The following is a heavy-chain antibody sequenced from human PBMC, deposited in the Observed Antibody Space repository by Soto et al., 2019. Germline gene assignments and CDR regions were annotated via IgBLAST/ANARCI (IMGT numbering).Heavy chain of an antibody. CDR3: AREGYSYGGIDY. J-gene: IGHJ4*02. D-gene: IGHD5-18*01. Sequence: PSETLSLTCAVYGGSFSGYYWSWIRQPPGKGLEWIGEINHSGSTNYNPSLKSRVTISVDTSKNQFSLKLSSVTAADTAVYYCAREGYSYGGIDYWGQGTLVTVS. V-gene: IGHV4-34*01. CDR1: GGSFSGYY. CDR2: INHSGST.